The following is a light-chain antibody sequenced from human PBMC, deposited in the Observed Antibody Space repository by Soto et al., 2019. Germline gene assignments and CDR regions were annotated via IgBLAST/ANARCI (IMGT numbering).Light chain of an antibody. Sequence: QSVLTQPPSASGTPGQRVTILFPGATSKFGSNYVYWYQQLPETAPKLLIYRNNQRPSGVPDQFSGSKSGTSASLAISGLRSEDEADYYCATWDDSLSGVVFGGGTKLTVL. CDR1: TSKFGSNY. V-gene: IGLV1-47*01. J-gene: IGLJ2*01. CDR2: RNN. CDR3: ATWDDSLSGVV.